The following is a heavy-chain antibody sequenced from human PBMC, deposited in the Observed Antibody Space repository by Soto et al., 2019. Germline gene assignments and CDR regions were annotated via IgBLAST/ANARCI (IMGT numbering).Heavy chain of an antibody. CDR2: ISGSSSYI. J-gene: IGHJ4*02. V-gene: IGHV3-21*01. D-gene: IGHD1-1*01. CDR1: GFTFSSYA. Sequence: PGGSLRLSCAASGFTFSSYAMNWVRQAPGKGLEWVASISGSSSYIYYADSVKGRFTISRDNAKNSMYVQMNSLRAEDTAVYYCARAHTSGPYYFDYWGQGILVTVSS. CDR3: ARAHTSGPYYFDY.